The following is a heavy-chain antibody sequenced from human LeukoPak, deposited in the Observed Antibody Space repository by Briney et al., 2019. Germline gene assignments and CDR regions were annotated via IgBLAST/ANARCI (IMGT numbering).Heavy chain of an antibody. CDR3: ARNLGIAVAGIYYYYYMDV. J-gene: IGHJ6*03. D-gene: IGHD6-19*01. CDR1: GYTFTSYG. Sequence: ASVKVSCKASGYTFTSYGISWVRQAPGQGLEWMGWISAYNGNTNYAQKLQGRVTMTTDTSTSTAYMELRSLRSEDTAVYYCARNLGIAVAGIYYYYYMDVWGKGTTVTISS. CDR2: ISAYNGNT. V-gene: IGHV1-18*01.